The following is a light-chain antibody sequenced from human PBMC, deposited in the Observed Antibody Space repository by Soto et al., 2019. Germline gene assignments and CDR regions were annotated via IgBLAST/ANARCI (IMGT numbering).Light chain of an antibody. Sequence: EIVLTQSPGTLSLSPGERATLSCRASQSVRNNYLAWYQQKPGQAPRLLIYGASGRATGIPGRFSGSGSGTDFTLTISRVEPEDFAVYYWQQYGSSPYTFGQGTKLEI. CDR1: QSVRNNY. CDR3: QQYGSSPYT. V-gene: IGKV3-20*01. CDR2: GAS. J-gene: IGKJ2*01.